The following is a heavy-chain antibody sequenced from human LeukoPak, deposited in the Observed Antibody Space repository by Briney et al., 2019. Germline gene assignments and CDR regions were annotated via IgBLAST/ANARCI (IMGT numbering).Heavy chain of an antibody. CDR2: IYHSGST. V-gene: IGHV4-30-2*01. J-gene: IGHJ4*02. Sequence: SETLSLTCTVSGGSISSGGYYWSWIRQPPGKGLEWIGYIYHSGSTYYNPSLKSRVTISVDRSKNQFSLKLSSVTAADTAVYYCARVVVVIKYFDYWGQGTLVTVSS. D-gene: IGHD3-22*01. CDR3: ARVVVVIKYFDY. CDR1: GGSISSGGYY.